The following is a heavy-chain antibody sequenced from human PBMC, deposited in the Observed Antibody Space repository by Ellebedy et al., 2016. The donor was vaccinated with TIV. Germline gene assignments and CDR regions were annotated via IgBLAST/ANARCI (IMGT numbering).Heavy chain of an antibody. CDR2: VSYSGST. Sequence: MPSETLSLTCTVSGGSISSYYWSWIRQPPGKGLEWIGYVSYSGSTNYNPSLKSRVTISVDTSKNQFSLKLSSVTAADTAVYYCARQPQIYYDSGLVYAFDIWGQGTMVTVSS. CDR3: ARQPQIYYDSGLVYAFDI. J-gene: IGHJ3*02. D-gene: IGHD3-22*01. V-gene: IGHV4-59*08. CDR1: GGSISSYY.